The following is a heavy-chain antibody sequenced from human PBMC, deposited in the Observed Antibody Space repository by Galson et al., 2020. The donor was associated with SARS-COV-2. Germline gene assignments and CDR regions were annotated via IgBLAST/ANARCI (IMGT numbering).Heavy chain of an antibody. D-gene: IGHD5-12*01. CDR3: ARDRRVWWLRRAAYYFDY. J-gene: IGHJ4*02. CDR1: GFTFSDYY. V-gene: IGHV3-11*01. CDR2: ISSSGSTI. Sequence: GGSLSLSCAASGFTFSDYYMSWIRQAPGKGLEWVSYISSSGSTIYYADSVKGRFTISRDNAKNSLYLQMNSLRAEDTAVYYCARDRRVWWLRRAAYYFDYWGQGTLVTVSS.